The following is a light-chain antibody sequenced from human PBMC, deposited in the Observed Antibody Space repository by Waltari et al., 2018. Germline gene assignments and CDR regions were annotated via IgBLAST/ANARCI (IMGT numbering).Light chain of an antibody. V-gene: IGLV1-40*01. J-gene: IGLJ2*01. Sequence: QSVLTQPPSVSGAPGQRVTISCTGSSSNIGAGYDVHWYQQLPGTAPTFLINVTSKRPSGVPDRFSGSKAGTSASLAITGLQAEDEADYYCQSYDRSLSGFVVFGGGTKLTVL. CDR3: QSYDRSLSGFVV. CDR1: SSNIGAGYD. CDR2: VTS.